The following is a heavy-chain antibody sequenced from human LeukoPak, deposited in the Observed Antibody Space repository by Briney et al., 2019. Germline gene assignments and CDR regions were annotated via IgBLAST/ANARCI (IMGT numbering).Heavy chain of an antibody. CDR2: ISAYNGNT. D-gene: IGHD5-12*01. CDR3: ARVVSGYDWEDY. Sequence: GSVKLSCKASGYAFNNYAVSWVRQAPGQGLEWMGWISAYNGNTNYVQKFQGRVTMTTDTSTSTAYVELRSLRSDDTAVYYCARVVSGYDWEDYWGQGTLVTVSS. CDR1: GYAFNNYA. J-gene: IGHJ4*02. V-gene: IGHV1-18*01.